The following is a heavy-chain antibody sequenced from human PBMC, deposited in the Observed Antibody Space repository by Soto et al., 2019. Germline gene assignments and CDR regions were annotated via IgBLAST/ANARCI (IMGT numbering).Heavy chain of an antibody. V-gene: IGHV4-31*03. CDR3: SRVKVTTESFDS. CDR1: GASINTGGFY. J-gene: IGHJ4*02. CDR2: GSHTESR. D-gene: IGHD4-17*01. Sequence: SETLSLTCSVSGASINTGGFYWSWVRQYPGKGLDWIGYGSHTESRYLNPSLRSRITISLDTPNNQFSLRLTSVTAADTAVYYCSRVKVTTESFDSWGQGSLVTVSS.